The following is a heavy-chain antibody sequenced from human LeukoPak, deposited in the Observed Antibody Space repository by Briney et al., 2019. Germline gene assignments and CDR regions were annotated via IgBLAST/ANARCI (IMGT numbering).Heavy chain of an antibody. CDR1: GFTSSSYA. V-gene: IGHV3-23*01. CDR3: AKSPNYYDSSGLDY. Sequence: GGSLRLSCAASGFTSSSYAMSWVRQAPGKGLEWVSGISGSGGRTDYADSVKGRFIISRDNSKNTLYLQMNSLRAEDTAVYYCAKSPNYYDSSGLDYWGQGTLVTVSS. J-gene: IGHJ4*02. D-gene: IGHD3-22*01. CDR2: ISGSGGRT.